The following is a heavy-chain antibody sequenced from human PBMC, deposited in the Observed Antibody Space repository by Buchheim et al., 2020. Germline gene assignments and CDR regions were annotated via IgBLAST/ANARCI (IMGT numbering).Heavy chain of an antibody. D-gene: IGHD5-24*01. V-gene: IGHV3-74*01. Sequence: EVQLVESGGGLVQPGGSLRLSCAASGFTFSSSWMHWVRQAPGKGLVWVSRISTDGSNTLYADSVKGRFTISRDNAKNTLYLQMNSLRAEDTAVYYCGQSRDGYIDDWGQGTL. CDR3: GQSRDGYIDD. J-gene: IGHJ4*02. CDR1: GFTFSSSW. CDR2: ISTDGSNT.